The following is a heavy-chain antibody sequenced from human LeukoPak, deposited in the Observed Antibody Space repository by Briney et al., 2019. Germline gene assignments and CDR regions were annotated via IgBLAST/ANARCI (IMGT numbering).Heavy chain of an antibody. J-gene: IGHJ4*02. CDR3: AKDLVTGSLDY. D-gene: IGHD3-10*01. CDR2: IDGSGGST. Sequence: GGSLRLSCAASGFTFSSYAMSWVRQAPGKGLEWVSTIDGSGGSTHYADSVKGRFTISRDNSKNTVYLQMNSLRAEDTAIYYCAKDLVTGSLDYWGQGTLVTVSS. V-gene: IGHV3-23*01. CDR1: GFTFSSYA.